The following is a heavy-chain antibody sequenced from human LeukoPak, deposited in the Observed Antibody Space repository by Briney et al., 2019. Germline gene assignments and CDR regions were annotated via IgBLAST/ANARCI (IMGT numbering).Heavy chain of an antibody. CDR1: GLTFRIYA. CDR3: AKDSSYYGDCGSFGN. V-gene: IGHV3-23*01. Sequence: PGGSLRLSCAASGLTFRIYAMSWVRHAPGGRLEWVSVISGSGGSTYYADSVKGRFTISRDNTKNTLYLQMNSLRGEDTAVYYCAKDSSYYGDCGSFGNWGQGTLVTVSS. D-gene: IGHD2-21*02. J-gene: IGHJ4*02. CDR2: ISGSGGST.